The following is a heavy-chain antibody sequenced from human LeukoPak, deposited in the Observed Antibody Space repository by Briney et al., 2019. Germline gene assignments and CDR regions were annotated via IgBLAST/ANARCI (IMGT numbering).Heavy chain of an antibody. CDR2: ISYDGSNK. D-gene: IGHD3-10*01. CDR1: GFTFSSYA. J-gene: IGHJ4*02. CDR3: ARDRPPEGNYFDY. V-gene: IGHV3-30-3*01. Sequence: GGSLRLSCAASGFTFSSYAMHWVRQAPGKGLEWVAVISYDGSNKYYADSVKGRFTISRDNSKNTLYLQMNSLRAEDTAVYYCARDRPPEGNYFDYWGQGTLVTVSS.